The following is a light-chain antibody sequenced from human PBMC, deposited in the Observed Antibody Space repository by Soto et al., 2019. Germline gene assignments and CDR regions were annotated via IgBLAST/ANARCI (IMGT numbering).Light chain of an antibody. Sequence: QSALTQPPSASGSPGQSVTISCTGTSSDVGAYKYVSWYQQYPGKAPKLMIYEVSKRPSGVPDRFSGSKSGNTASLTISGLQAEDEADYYCSSYTSSSTLVFGGGTQLTVL. J-gene: IGLJ2*01. CDR3: SSYTSSSTLV. V-gene: IGLV2-8*01. CDR2: EVS. CDR1: SSDVGAYKY.